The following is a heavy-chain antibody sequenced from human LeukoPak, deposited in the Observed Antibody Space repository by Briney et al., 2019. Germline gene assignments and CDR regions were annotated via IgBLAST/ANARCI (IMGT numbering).Heavy chain of an antibody. D-gene: IGHD2-8*01. CDR2: INPKGDIT. Sequence: ASVKVSCKASGYTFNSYDITWVRQAPGQGLEWMGIINPKGDITTYAQRFQGRVTMTSDTSTATVYMELSGLRSEDTAIYYCARKWSSRDWFDPWGQGTLLTVSS. CDR1: GYTFNSYD. V-gene: IGHV1-46*02. J-gene: IGHJ5*02. CDR3: ARKWSSRDWFDP.